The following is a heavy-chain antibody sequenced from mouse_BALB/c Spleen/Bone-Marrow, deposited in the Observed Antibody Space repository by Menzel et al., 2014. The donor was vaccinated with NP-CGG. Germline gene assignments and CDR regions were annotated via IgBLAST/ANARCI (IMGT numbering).Heavy chain of an antibody. CDR3: ARGNYYGHLDY. D-gene: IGHD2-1*01. V-gene: IGHV4-1*02. Sequence: EVKLVESGGGLVQPGGSLKLSCAASGFDFSRYWMSWVRQAPGKGLQWIGEINPDSRTINYTPSLKDKFIISRDNAKNTLYLQMSKVRSEDTALYYCARGNYYGHLDYWGQGTTLTVSS. CDR1: GFDFSRYW. J-gene: IGHJ2*01. CDR2: INPDSRTI.